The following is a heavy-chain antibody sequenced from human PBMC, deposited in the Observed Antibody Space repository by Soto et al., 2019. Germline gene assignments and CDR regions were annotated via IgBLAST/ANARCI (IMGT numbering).Heavy chain of an antibody. Sequence: QVTLKESGPVLVKPTEPLTLTCTVSGFSLSNARMGVSWIRQPPGKALEWLAHIFSNDEKSYSTSLKSRLTISKDTSKSQVVLTMTNMDPVDTATYYCARILQDYDFWSGNDYWGQGTLVTVSS. CDR2: IFSNDEK. D-gene: IGHD3-3*01. CDR3: ARILQDYDFWSGNDY. CDR1: GFSLSNARMG. J-gene: IGHJ4*02. V-gene: IGHV2-26*01.